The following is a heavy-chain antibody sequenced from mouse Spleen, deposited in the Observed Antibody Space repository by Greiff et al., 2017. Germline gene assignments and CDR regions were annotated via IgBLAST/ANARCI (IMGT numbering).Heavy chain of an antibody. CDR1: GYTFTDYN. J-gene: IGHJ4*01. V-gene: IGHV1-18*01. CDR2: INPNNGGT. Sequence: EVQLQQSGPELVKPGASVKIPCKASGYTFTDYNMDWVKQSHGKSLEWIGDINPNNGGTIYNQKFKGKATLTVDKSSSTAYMELRSLTSEDTAVYYCARWGRYYAMDYWGQGTSVTVSS. CDR3: ARWGRYYAMDY.